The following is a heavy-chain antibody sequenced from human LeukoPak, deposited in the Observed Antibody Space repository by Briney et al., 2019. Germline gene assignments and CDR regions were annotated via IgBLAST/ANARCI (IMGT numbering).Heavy chain of an antibody. CDR2: INHSGST. CDR1: GGSFSGYY. D-gene: IGHD3-22*01. J-gene: IGHJ5*02. CDR3: ARDLSYYYDSSGSAGWFDP. Sequence: SETLSLTCAVYGGSFSGYYWGWIRQPPGKGLEWIGEINHSGSTNCNPSLKSRVTISVDTSKNQFSLKLSSVTAADTAVYYCARDLSYYYDSSGSAGWFDPWGQGTLVTVSS. V-gene: IGHV4-34*01.